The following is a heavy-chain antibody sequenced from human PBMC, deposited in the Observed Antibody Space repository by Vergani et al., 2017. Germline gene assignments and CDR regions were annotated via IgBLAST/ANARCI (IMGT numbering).Heavy chain of an antibody. D-gene: IGHD1-26*01. CDR1: GYTLSKLS. CDR3: AREKVGGNDFDY. CDR2: FDLEDGET. J-gene: IGHJ4*02. Sequence: QVQLVQSGAEVKKPGASVKVSCKVSGYTLSKLSMHWVRQAPGKGLEGMGGFDLEDGETIYAQKFQGRVTMTEDTSTDAAFVELSSLRSDDTAVFYCAREKVGGNDFDYWGQGTLVTVSS. V-gene: IGHV1-24*01.